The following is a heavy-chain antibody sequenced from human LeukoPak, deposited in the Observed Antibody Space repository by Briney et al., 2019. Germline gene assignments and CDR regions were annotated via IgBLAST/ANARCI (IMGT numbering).Heavy chain of an antibody. CDR2: IRYDGSNK. D-gene: IGHD3-3*01. CDR3: AKTLRFLEWFPPMLDY. CDR1: GFTFSSYG. J-gene: IGHJ4*02. V-gene: IGHV3-30*02. Sequence: GGSLRLSCAASGFTFSSYGMHWVRQAPGKGLEWVAFIRYDGSNKYYADSVKGRFTISRDNSKNTLYLQMNSLRAEDTAVYYCAKTLRFLEWFPPMLDYWGQGTLATVSS.